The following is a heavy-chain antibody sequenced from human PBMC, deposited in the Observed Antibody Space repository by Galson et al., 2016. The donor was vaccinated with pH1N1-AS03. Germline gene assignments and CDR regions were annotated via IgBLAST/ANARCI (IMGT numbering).Heavy chain of an antibody. J-gene: IGHJ4*02. CDR2: ISSTGNT. CDR1: GGPISSNLYY. Sequence: TLSLTCTVSGGPISSNLYYWSWIRQPAGKELEWIGYISSTGNTIYNSSLKSRVSISVDTSKSQFSLTLASVTAADTAVYFCARVVVEWLVNLEVHGFDSWGQGTLVTVSS. D-gene: IGHD6-19*01. CDR3: ARVVVEWLVNLEVHGFDS. V-gene: IGHV4-61*09.